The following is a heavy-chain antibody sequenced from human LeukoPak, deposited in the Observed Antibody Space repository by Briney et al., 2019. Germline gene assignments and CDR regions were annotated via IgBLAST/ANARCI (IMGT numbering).Heavy chain of an antibody. CDR3: AKDTSAWWYHRAYMNV. CDR2: ISGSGDTT. CDR1: GFTFSNYA. J-gene: IGHJ6*03. V-gene: IGHV3-23*01. Sequence: GGSLRLSCAASGFTFSNYAMSWVRQATGGGLEWVSAISGSGDTTFDADSVKSRITTSRDNSKNTMSLQMSGLRVEDSAVYFCAKDTSAWWYHRAYMNVWGTGTTVTVSS. D-gene: IGHD2-15*01.